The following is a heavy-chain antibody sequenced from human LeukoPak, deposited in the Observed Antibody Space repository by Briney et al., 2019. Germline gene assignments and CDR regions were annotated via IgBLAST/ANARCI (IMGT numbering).Heavy chain of an antibody. Sequence: ASVKVSCKASGYTFTSYDINWVRQATGQGLEWMGWMNPNSGNTGYAQKFQGRVTMTRNTSIGTAYMELSSLRSEDTAVYYCARVPLTYYDFWSGYLDYYYGMDVWGQGTTVTVSS. CDR1: GYTFTSYD. CDR2: MNPNSGNT. J-gene: IGHJ6*02. D-gene: IGHD3-3*01. V-gene: IGHV1-8*01. CDR3: ARVPLTYYDFWSGYLDYYYGMDV.